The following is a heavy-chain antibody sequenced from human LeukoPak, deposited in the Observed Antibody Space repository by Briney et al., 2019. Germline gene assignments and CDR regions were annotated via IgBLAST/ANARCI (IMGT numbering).Heavy chain of an antibody. V-gene: IGHV4-38-2*02. D-gene: IGHD4-17*01. CDR2: IYHSGST. J-gene: IGHJ4*02. CDR1: GYSISSGYY. CDR3: ARDRYADYVSD. Sequence: PSETLSLTCAVSGYSISSGYYWGWIRQPPGKGLEWIGNIYHSGSTYYNPSLKSRVTISVDTSKNQFSLKLSSVTAADTAVYYCARDRYADYVSDWGQGTLVTVSS.